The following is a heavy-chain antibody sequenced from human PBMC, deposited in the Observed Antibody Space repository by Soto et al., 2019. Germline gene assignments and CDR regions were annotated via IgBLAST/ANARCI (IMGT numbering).Heavy chain of an antibody. V-gene: IGHV3-23*01. J-gene: IGHJ6*02. CDR1: GFTFSSYA. CDR3: TTALVGATGYYYGMDV. CDR2: ISGSGVST. D-gene: IGHD1-26*01. Sequence: PGGSLRLSCAASGFTFSSYAMSWVRQAPGKGLEWVSAISGSGVSTYYADSVKGRFTISRDNSKNTLYLQMNSLRAEDTAVYYCTTALVGATGYYYGMDVWGQGTSLTVS.